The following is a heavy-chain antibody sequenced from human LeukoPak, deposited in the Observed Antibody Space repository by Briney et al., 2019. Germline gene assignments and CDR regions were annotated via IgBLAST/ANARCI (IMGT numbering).Heavy chain of an antibody. CDR2: IYYSGTT. J-gene: IGHJ4*02. CDR1: GGSISSYC. CDR3: ASERRYSSGRWDYYFDY. D-gene: IGHD6-19*01. Sequence: SETLSLTCTVSGGSISSYCWSWIRQPPGKGLEWIGYIYYSGTTNYNPSLKSRVTISVDTPKNQFSLKLSSVTAADTAVYYCASERRYSSGRWDYYFDYWGQGTLVTVSS. V-gene: IGHV4-59*12.